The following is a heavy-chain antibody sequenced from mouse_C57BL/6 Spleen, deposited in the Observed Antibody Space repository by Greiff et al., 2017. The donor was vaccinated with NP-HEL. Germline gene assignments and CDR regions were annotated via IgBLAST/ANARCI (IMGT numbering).Heavy chain of an antibody. CDR2: FYPGSGSI. J-gene: IGHJ2*01. D-gene: IGHD2-2*01. V-gene: IGHV1-62-2*01. CDR1: GYTFTEYT. CDR3: ARHGSTMVTFYYFDY. Sequence: VKLMESGAELVKPGASVKLSCKASGYTFTEYTIHWVKQRPGQGLEWIGWFYPGSGSIKYNEKFKDKATLTADKSSSTVYMELSRLTSEDSAVYFCARHGSTMVTFYYFDYWGQGTTLTVSS.